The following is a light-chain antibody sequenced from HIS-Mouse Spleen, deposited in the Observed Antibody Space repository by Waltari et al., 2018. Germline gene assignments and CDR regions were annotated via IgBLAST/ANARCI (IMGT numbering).Light chain of an antibody. Sequence: QSALTQPASVSGSPGQSITISCTGTSSDVGSYNLVSWYQQHPGKAPKLMIYEGSKRPSGCSNRLAGSKAGNTASLTISGLQAEDEADYYCCSYAGSSTLVFGGGTKLTVL. CDR3: CSYAGSSTLV. V-gene: IGLV2-23*01. CDR1: SSDVGSYNL. J-gene: IGLJ3*02. CDR2: EGS.